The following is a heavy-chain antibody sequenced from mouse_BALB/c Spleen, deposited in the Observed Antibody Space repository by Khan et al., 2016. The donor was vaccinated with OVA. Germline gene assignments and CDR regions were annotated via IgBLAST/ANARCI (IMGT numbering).Heavy chain of an antibody. J-gene: IGHJ3*01. Sequence: VQLKQSGAELVRPGALVKLSCKGSGFNIKDYYMHWVKQRPDQGLEWIGWIDPETGNTIYDPKLQGKANITADTSYNTAYLQLSSLESEDTAVYYCARSGYSAWFAYWGQGTLVTVSA. CDR2: IDPETGNT. CDR3: ARSGYSAWFAY. D-gene: IGHD4-1*01. CDR1: GFNIKDYY. V-gene: IGHV14-1*02.